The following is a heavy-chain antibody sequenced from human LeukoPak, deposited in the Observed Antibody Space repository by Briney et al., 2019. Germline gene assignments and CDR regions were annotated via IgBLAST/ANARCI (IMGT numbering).Heavy chain of an antibody. CDR3: ARRVEGRGSYHNYAMDV. CDR1: GFTFSTHS. Sequence: GGSLRLSCAASGFTFSTHSMHCVRQAPGKGLEWVAIISYDGGIKYYADSVKGRFTIARDNSKNTLYLQMNSLRIEDTAVYYCARRVEGRGSYHNYAMDVWGQGATVTVSS. D-gene: IGHD3-10*01. V-gene: IGHV3-30-3*01. CDR2: ISYDGGIK. J-gene: IGHJ6*02.